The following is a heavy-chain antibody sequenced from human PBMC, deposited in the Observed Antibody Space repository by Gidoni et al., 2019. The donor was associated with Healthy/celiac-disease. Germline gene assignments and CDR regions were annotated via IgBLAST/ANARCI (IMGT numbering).Heavy chain of an antibody. D-gene: IGHD1-26*01. CDR1: GFTFDDYA. J-gene: IGHJ4*02. V-gene: IGHV3-9*01. Sequence: EVQLVESGGGLVQPGRSLRLSCAASGFTFDDYAMHWVRQAPGKGLEWVSGISWNSGSIGYADSVKGRFTISRDNAKNSLYLQMNSLRAEDTALYYCAKDNGGSSTGYFDYWGQGTLVTVSS. CDR2: ISWNSGSI. CDR3: AKDNGGSSTGYFDY.